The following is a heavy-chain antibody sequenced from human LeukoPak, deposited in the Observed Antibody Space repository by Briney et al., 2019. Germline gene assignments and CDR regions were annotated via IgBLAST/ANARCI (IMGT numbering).Heavy chain of an antibody. CDR3: SSSVNSGWDDYMDV. CDR2: IYYSGST. CDR1: GDFISSYY. D-gene: IGHD6-19*01. V-gene: IGHV4-59*01. Sequence: SETLSLTCTVSGDFISSYYWSWIRQPPGKGLEWIGYIYYSGSTNYNPSLKSRITISVDTSKNQFSLKLSSVTAADTAVYYCSSSVNSGWDDYMDVWGKGTTVTVSS. J-gene: IGHJ6*03.